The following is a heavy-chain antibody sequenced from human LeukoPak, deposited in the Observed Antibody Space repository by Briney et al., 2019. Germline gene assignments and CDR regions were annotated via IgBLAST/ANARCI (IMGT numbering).Heavy chain of an antibody. CDR1: GGSFSGYY. V-gene: IGHV4-34*01. J-gene: IGHJ5*02. D-gene: IGHD2-8*01. Sequence: SETLSLTCAVYGGSFSGYYWSWIRQPPGKGLEWIGEINHSGSTNYNPSLKSRVTISVDTSKNQFSLKLSSVTAADTAVYYCARDVEECTNGVCYAWWFDPWGQGTLVTVSS. CDR3: ARDVEECTNGVCYAWWFDP. CDR2: INHSGST.